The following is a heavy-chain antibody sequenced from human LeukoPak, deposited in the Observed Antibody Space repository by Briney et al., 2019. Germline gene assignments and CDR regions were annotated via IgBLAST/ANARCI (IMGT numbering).Heavy chain of an antibody. CDR2: ISSSSSYI. Sequence: GGSLRLSCAASGFTFSYYGMHWVRQAPGKGLEWVSSISSSSSYIYYADSVKGRFTISRDNAKNSLYLQMNSLRAEDTAVYYCARETLVPFDYWGQGTLVTVSS. V-gene: IGHV3-21*01. D-gene: IGHD6-13*01. CDR1: GFTFSYYG. J-gene: IGHJ4*02. CDR3: ARETLVPFDY.